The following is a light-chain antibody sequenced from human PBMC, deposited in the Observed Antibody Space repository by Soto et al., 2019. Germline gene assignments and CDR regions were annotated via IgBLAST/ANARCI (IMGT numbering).Light chain of an antibody. CDR3: LQYGSPPLT. CDR2: GAS. V-gene: IGKV3-20*01. J-gene: IGKJ4*01. Sequence: EIVLTQSPGTLSLSPGVRGTLSCRASQSVSSSYLAWYQQKPGQAPRLLIYGASRRTTGIPDRFSGSGSGTDFTLTISRLEPEDFAVYFCLQYGSPPLTFGGGTKVDIK. CDR1: QSVSSSY.